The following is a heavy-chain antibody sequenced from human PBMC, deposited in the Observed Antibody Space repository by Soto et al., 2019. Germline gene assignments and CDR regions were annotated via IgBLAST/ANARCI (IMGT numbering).Heavy chain of an antibody. V-gene: IGHV4-39*02. CDR1: GGSINYNSYY. J-gene: IGHJ5*02. CDR3: TRLVVVAPVANA. CDR2: IFYTGTT. Sequence: SETLSLTCSVSGGSINYNSYYWGWIRQPPGKGLEWVGGIFYTGTTYYSPSLKDRVTISVDTSKNSFSLNLTSVTAADTAVYFCTRLVVVAPVANAWGQGTLVTVSS. D-gene: IGHD2-2*01.